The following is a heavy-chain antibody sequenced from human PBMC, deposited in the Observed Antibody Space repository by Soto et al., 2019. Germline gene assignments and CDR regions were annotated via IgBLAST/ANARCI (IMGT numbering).Heavy chain of an antibody. J-gene: IGHJ4*02. Sequence: GGSLRLSCVGSGLSLSNIWTSWFRQGPGKGLEWVANIKQGGTETYYVDSVKGRFTISKDHAKNSLYLQMNSLRVEDTALYYCASLDTARVETAGYWGQGTLVTVST. CDR1: GLSLSNIW. D-gene: IGHD5-18*01. CDR2: IKQGGTET. CDR3: ASLDTARVETAGY. V-gene: IGHV3-7*01.